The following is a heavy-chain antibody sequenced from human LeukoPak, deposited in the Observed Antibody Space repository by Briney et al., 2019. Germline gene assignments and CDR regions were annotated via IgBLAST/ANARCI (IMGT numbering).Heavy chain of an antibody. V-gene: IGHV1-18*01. CDR1: GYTFTSYG. D-gene: IGHD3-22*01. Sequence: ASVKVSCTASGYTFTSYGISWVRQAPGQGLEWMGWISAYNGNTNYAQKLQGRVTMTTDTSTSTAYMELRSLRSDDTAVYYCARDIRYYYDSSGRRAFDIWGQGTMVTVSS. CDR2: ISAYNGNT. J-gene: IGHJ3*02. CDR3: ARDIRYYYDSSGRRAFDI.